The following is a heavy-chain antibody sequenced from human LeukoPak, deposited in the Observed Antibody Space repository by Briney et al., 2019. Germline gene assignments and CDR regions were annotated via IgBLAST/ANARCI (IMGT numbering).Heavy chain of an antibody. J-gene: IGHJ4*02. CDR2: ISSSGSTI. CDR3: ARARRDGYNSPYNLDY. D-gene: IGHD5-24*01. CDR1: GFTFSDYY. Sequence: GGSLRLFCAASGFTFSDYYMSWIRQAPGKGLEWVSYISSSGSTIYYADSVKGRFTISRDNAKNSLYLQMNSLRAEDTAVYYCARARRDGYNSPYNLDYWGQGTLVTVSS. V-gene: IGHV3-11*01.